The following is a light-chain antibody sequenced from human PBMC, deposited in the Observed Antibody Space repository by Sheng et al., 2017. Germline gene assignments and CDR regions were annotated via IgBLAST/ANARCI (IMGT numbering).Light chain of an antibody. CDR1: SGSVSTSYY. J-gene: IGLJ1*01. V-gene: IGLV8-61*01. CDR2: TTN. CDR3: VLYVGSGISV. Sequence: QTVVTQEPSFSVSPGGTVTLTCGLSSGSVSTSYYPSWYQQTPGQAPRTLIYTTNTRSSGVPGRFSGSILGNKAALTITGAQADDESDYYCVLYVGSGISVFGTGTTVTVL.